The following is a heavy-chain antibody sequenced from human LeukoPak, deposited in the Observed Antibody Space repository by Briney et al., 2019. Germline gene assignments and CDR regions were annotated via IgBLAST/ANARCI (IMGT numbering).Heavy chain of an antibody. CDR3: ARKNDYGASYYIDI. Sequence: PSETLSLTCTVPVGSITSGGYYWNWIRQPPGKGLEWIAFLSYAGRTNYNPSLKSRLSMSVDTSKNQFSLRLNSVTAADTAVYYCARKNDYGASYYIDIWGKGTAVTVSS. J-gene: IGHJ6*03. V-gene: IGHV4-31*03. CDR2: LSYAGRT. CDR1: VGSITSGGYY. D-gene: IGHD4-17*01.